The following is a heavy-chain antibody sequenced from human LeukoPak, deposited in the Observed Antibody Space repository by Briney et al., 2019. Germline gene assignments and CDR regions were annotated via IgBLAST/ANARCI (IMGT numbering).Heavy chain of an antibody. Sequence: SVKVSCKASGGTFSSYAISWVRQAPGQGLEWMGGIIPISGTANYAQKFQGRVTITTDESTSTAYMELSSLRSEDTAVYYCARSPTDFWSGYRSEYYYYYYMDVWGKGTTVTVSS. CDR2: IIPISGTA. D-gene: IGHD3-3*01. CDR1: GGTFSSYA. V-gene: IGHV1-69*05. J-gene: IGHJ6*03. CDR3: ARSPTDFWSGYRSEYYYYYYMDV.